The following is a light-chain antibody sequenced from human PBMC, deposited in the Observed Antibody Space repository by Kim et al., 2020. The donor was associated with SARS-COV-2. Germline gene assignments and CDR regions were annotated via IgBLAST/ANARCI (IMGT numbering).Light chain of an antibody. CDR2: RAS. J-gene: IGKJ3*01. V-gene: IGKV1-5*03. CDR1: QSINSW. Sequence: AFVGDRVTITCRASQSINSWLDWYQQKPGKAPKLLIYRASDLESGVPSRFSGSGSGTEFTFTISSLQADDFATYYCQQYHVHPVTFGRGTKVDIK. CDR3: QQYHVHPVT.